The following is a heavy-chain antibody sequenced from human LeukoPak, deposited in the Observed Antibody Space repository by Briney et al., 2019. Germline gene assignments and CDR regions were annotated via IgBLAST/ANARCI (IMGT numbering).Heavy chain of an antibody. J-gene: IGHJ4*02. CDR3: ARYNNVAGLDY. CDR2: IYNGGST. D-gene: IGHD6-19*01. CDR1: GFTFSSYA. Sequence: PGGSLRLSCAASGFTFSSYAMSWVRQAPGKGLEWVSVIYNGGSTYYADSVKGRFTISRDNSKNTLYLQMNSLRAEDTAVYYCARYNNVAGLDYWGQGTLVTVSS. V-gene: IGHV3-66*01.